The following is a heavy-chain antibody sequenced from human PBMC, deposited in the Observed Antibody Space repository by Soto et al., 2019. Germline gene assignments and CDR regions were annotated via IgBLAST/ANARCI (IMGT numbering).Heavy chain of an antibody. V-gene: IGHV3-21*01. CDR1: GFTFSSYS. Sequence: GGSLRLSCAASGFTFSSYSMNWVRQAPGKGLEWVSSTSSSSSYIYYADSVKGRFTISRDNAKNSLYLQMNSLRAEDTAVYYCARDRDYGDYVQPFDYWGQGTLVTVSS. J-gene: IGHJ4*02. CDR2: TSSSSSYI. D-gene: IGHD4-17*01. CDR3: ARDRDYGDYVQPFDY.